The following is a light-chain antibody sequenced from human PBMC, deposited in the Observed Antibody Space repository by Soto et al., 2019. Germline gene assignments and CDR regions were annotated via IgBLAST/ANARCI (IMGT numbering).Light chain of an antibody. Sequence: VVMTPSPPTLSVSPGELATLSCRASQGIGDTLAWYQHKPGQTPRLLIYDTSTRATGVPTRFSGSRSGAEFTLTINSLQSEDFAVYYCQPYNNWPLTFGGGTKVDIK. CDR3: QPYNNWPLT. CDR1: QGIGDT. J-gene: IGKJ4*01. V-gene: IGKV3-15*01. CDR2: DTS.